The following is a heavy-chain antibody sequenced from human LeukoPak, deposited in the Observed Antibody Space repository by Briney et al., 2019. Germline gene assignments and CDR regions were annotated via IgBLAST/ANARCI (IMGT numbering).Heavy chain of an antibody. D-gene: IGHD3-22*01. Sequence: GGSLRLSCAASGFPFSTYAMTWVRQAPGKGLECVSAITGSGDRAFYADSVRGRFSISRDNFRNTLYLQMNSLRAEDTAVYYCAKEWSYDSSGDFDYWGQGTLVTVSS. V-gene: IGHV3-23*01. CDR2: ITGSGDRA. CDR1: GFPFSTYA. J-gene: IGHJ4*02. CDR3: AKEWSYDSSGDFDY.